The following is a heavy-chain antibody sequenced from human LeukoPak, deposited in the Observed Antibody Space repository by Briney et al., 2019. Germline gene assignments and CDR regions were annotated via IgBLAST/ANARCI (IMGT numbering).Heavy chain of an antibody. J-gene: IGHJ4*02. D-gene: IGHD6-19*01. V-gene: IGHV1-69*05. CDR1: GDTFSSYA. CDR3: ATSIAVAGEGVDY. CDR2: IIPIYGIP. Sequence: SVKVSCKASGDTFSSYAINWVRQAPGQGLEWMGAIIPIYGIPKYAQKFQGRVTITTDEFMTTAYMELSSLRSEDTAVYYCATSIAVAGEGVDYWGQGTLVTVSS.